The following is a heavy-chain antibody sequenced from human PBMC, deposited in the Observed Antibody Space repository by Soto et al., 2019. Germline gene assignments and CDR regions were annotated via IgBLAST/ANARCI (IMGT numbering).Heavy chain of an antibody. CDR1: GFTFSSYG. CDR2: ISFDENQK. Sequence: QVQLVESGGGVVQPGRSLRLSCAASGFTFSSYGMHWVRQAPGKGLEWVAIISFDENQKYYADSVKARFTISRDNSRNTLYLQMNSQNAEHTALYHCAKDRRDGQYNSVYDFRGHGPLVTVSS. D-gene: IGHD1-20*01. V-gene: IGHV3-30*18. J-gene: IGHJ5*01. CDR3: AKDRRDGQYNSVYDF.